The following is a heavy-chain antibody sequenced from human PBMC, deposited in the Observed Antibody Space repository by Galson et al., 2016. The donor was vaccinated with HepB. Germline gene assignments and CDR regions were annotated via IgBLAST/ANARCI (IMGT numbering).Heavy chain of an antibody. J-gene: IGHJ5*02. CDR1: GFTLSSYG. CDR3: ARDPQSVLQWFGSSDPLRLNWLDL. V-gene: IGHV3-30*04. D-gene: IGHD3-10*01. Sequence: SLRLSCAASGFTLSSYGIHWVRHAPGKGLEWVAFISYDGNSEYCAEYLKARFTISRDTSKKIVYLQMQSLIPDDTALYHCARDPQSVLQWFGSSDPLRLNWLDLWGQGTLVTASS. CDR2: ISYDGNSE.